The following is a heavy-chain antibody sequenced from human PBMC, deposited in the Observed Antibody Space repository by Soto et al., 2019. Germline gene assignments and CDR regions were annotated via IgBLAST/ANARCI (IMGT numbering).Heavy chain of an antibody. CDR3: ARGGSYYVDYGLEF. CDR1: CLTVSSNY. CDR2: FYIGGNT. V-gene: IGHV3-53*01. Sequence: GESLKISCAASCLTVSSNYMSWFRQSPGKGLEWVSIFYIGGNTYYADSVKGRFTISRDISKNTLYLQMNSLRVEDTAVYYCARGGSYYVDYGLEFWGQGTTVNVSS. J-gene: IGHJ6*01. D-gene: IGHD1-26*01.